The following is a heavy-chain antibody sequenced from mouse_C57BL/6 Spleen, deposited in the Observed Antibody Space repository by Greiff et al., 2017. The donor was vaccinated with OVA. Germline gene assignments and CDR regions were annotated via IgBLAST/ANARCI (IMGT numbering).Heavy chain of an antibody. CDR1: GYTFTDYE. CDR2: IDPETGGT. D-gene: IGHD3-2*02. CDR3: READQAWFAY. Sequence: VQLQQSGAELVRPGASVTLSCKASGYTFTDYEMHWVKQTPVHGLEWIGAIDPETGGTAYNQKFKGKAILTADKSSSTAYMELRSLTSEDSAVYYCREADQAWFAYWGQGTLVTVSA. V-gene: IGHV1-15*01. J-gene: IGHJ3*01.